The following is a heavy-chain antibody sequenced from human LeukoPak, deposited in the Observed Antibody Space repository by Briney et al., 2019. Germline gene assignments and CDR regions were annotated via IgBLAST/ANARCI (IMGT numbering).Heavy chain of an antibody. Sequence: TSETLSLTCTVSGGSISSYYWSWIRQPPGKGLEWIGYIYYSGSTNYNPSLKSRVTISVDTSKNQFSLKLSSVTAADTAVYYCARVRYGDLDYWGQGTRVTVSS. V-gene: IGHV4-59*01. D-gene: IGHD4-17*01. CDR3: ARVRYGDLDY. CDR2: IYYSGST. CDR1: GGSISSYY. J-gene: IGHJ4*02.